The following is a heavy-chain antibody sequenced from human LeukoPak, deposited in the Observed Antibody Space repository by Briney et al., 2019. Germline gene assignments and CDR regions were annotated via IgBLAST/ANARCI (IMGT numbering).Heavy chain of an antibody. J-gene: IGHJ4*02. CDR1: GFTFSSYG. CDR2: ISGSGGST. Sequence: GGSLRLSCAASGFTFSSYGMSWVRQAPGKGLEWVSAISGSGGSTYYADSVKGRFTISRDNAKNSLYLQMNSLRAEDTAVYYCAKDQYYYGSDPFDYWGQGTLVTVSS. V-gene: IGHV3-23*01. CDR3: AKDQYYYGSDPFDY. D-gene: IGHD3-10*01.